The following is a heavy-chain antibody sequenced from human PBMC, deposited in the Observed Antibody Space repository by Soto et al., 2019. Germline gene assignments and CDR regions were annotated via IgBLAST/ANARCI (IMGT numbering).Heavy chain of an antibody. CDR2: INQSGST. J-gene: IGHJ5*02. V-gene: IGHV4-34*01. CDR1: GGSFSGYY. CDR3: ARGEGRLVGTWFDP. Sequence: QVQLQQWGAGLLKPSETLSLTCAVYGGSFSGYYWIWIRQPPGKGLEWIGEINQSGSTKYYPSLESRVTISLDTSKTQFFLRLTSVTAADTAVYYCARGEGRLVGTWFDPWGQGTLVTVSS. D-gene: IGHD5-12*01.